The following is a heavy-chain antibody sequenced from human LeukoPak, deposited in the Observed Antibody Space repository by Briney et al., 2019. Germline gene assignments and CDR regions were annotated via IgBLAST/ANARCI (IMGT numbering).Heavy chain of an antibody. Sequence: SETLSLTCTVSGGSISSSSYYWGWIRQPPGKGLEWIGSICYSGSTYHNPSLKSRVTISVDTSKNQFSLKLSSVTAADTAVYYCASQAETYYYGSGSYYPYYYYYMDVWGKGTTVTVSS. J-gene: IGHJ6*03. D-gene: IGHD3-10*01. V-gene: IGHV4-39*07. CDR1: GGSISSSSYY. CDR3: ASQAETYYYGSGSYYPYYYYYMDV. CDR2: ICYSGST.